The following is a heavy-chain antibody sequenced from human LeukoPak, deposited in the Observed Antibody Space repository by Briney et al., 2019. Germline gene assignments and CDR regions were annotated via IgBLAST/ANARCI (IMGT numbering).Heavy chain of an antibody. J-gene: IGHJ6*02. CDR3: ARDSGYELPPSYYYYYYGMDV. Sequence: GGSLRLSCAASGFTFSSYAMHWVRQAPGKGLEWVAVISYDGSNKYYADSVKGRFTISRDNSKNTLYLQMNSLRAEDTAVYYCARDSGYELPPSYYYYYYGMDVWGQGTTVTVSS. D-gene: IGHD5-12*01. V-gene: IGHV3-30*04. CDR1: GFTFSSYA. CDR2: ISYDGSNK.